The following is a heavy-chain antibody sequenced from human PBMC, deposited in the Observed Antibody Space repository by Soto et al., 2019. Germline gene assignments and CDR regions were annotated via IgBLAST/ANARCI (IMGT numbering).Heavy chain of an antibody. CDR3: ARAGRYSYGLDV. J-gene: IGHJ6*02. Sequence: HPGGSLRLSCAASGFTVSSNYMSWVRQAPGKGLEWVSVIYSGGSTYYADSVKGRFTISRDNSKNTLYLQMNSLRAEDTAVYYCARAGRYSYGLDVWGQGTTVTVSS. V-gene: IGHV3-53*01. CDR1: GFTVSSNY. D-gene: IGHD5-18*01. CDR2: IYSGGST.